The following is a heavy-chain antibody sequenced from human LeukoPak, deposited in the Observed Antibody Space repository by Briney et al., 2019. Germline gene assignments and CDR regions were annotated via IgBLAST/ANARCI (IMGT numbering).Heavy chain of an antibody. CDR3: ARVDRYNNGWYDY. D-gene: IGHD6-19*01. V-gene: IGHV3-7*05. Sequence: PEGSLRLSCAASGFTFSSFWMSWVRQAPGKGLEWVANINQDGSEIYYVDSVKGRFTISRDNAKNSLSLHMNSLRAEDTAVYYCARVDRYNNGWYDYWGQGTLVTVSS. CDR1: GFTFSSFW. J-gene: IGHJ4*02. CDR2: INQDGSEI.